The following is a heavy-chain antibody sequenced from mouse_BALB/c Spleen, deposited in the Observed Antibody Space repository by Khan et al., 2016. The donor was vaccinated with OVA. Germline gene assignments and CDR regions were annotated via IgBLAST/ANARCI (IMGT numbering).Heavy chain of an antibody. D-gene: IGHD2-14*01. CDR3: ARDGAYYRNDGWFAY. CDR2: INPSSGYT. J-gene: IGHJ3*01. Sequence: QVQLQQSGAELARPGASVKMSCKASGYTFTSYTIHWIKQRPGQGLEWIGYINPSSGYTNYNQKFKDKATLTADKSSTTAYMSLSCLPSDDSAVYYCARDGAYYRNDGWFAYWGQGTLVTDSA. CDR1: GYTFTSYT. V-gene: IGHV1-4*01.